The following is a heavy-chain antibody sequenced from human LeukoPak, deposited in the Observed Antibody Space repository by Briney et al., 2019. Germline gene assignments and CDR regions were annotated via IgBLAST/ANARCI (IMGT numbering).Heavy chain of an antibody. CDR2: IYHSGST. CDR3: ARDTSYLGELSPL. Sequence: SETLSLTCTVSGYSISSGYYWGWIRQPPGKGLEWIGSIYHSGSTYYNPSLKSRVTISVDTSKNQFSLKLNSTAADTAVYYCARDTSYLGELSPLWGQGILVTVSS. CDR1: GYSISSGYY. J-gene: IGHJ4*02. V-gene: IGHV4-38-2*02. D-gene: IGHD3-16*02.